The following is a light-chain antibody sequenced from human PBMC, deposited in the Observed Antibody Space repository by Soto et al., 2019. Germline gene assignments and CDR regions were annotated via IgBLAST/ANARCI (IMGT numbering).Light chain of an antibody. CDR2: GAS. Sequence: ESVLTQSPGTLSLSPGERATLSCRASQRVSSSYLAWYQQKPGQAPRLLIYGASSRATGIPDRFSGSGSGTDFTLTISRLEPEDFAVYYCQQYGSSPETFGQGTKVDIK. V-gene: IGKV3-20*01. CDR1: QRVSSSY. J-gene: IGKJ1*01. CDR3: QQYGSSPET.